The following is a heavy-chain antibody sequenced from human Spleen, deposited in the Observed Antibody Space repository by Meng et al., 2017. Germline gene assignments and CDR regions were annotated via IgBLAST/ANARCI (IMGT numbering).Heavy chain of an antibody. V-gene: IGHV3-30*07. CDR2: ISYDGSEK. CDR1: GFTFSPYA. D-gene: IGHD3-10*01. CDR3: GAYFYGSATSSI. Sequence: GESLKISCAASGFTFSPYAMHWVRQAPGKGLEWVAIISYDGSEKYYADSVKGRFSISRDNSNNTLYLQVNSLRVEDTAVYYCGAYFYGSATSSIWGPGTMVTVSS. J-gene: IGHJ3*02.